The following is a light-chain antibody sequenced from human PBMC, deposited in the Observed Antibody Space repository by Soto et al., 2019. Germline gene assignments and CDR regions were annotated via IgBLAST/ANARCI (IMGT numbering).Light chain of an antibody. V-gene: IGLV2-23*01. CDR2: EAT. CDR3: CSYGGINSFYV. Sequence: QSALTQPASVSGSPGQSITVSCNGTSSDVGNYNLVSWYQQYPGKAPKLIISEATKRPSGVSDRFSASKSGNTASLTISGLQADDEAHYFCCSYGGINSFYVFGIGTKVTVL. J-gene: IGLJ1*01. CDR1: SSDVGNYNL.